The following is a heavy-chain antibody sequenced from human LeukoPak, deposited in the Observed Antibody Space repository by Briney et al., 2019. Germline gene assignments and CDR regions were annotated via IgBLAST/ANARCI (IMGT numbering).Heavy chain of an antibody. CDR2: ISGSSKYI. J-gene: IGHJ4*02. CDR3: ARGNRPPDY. Sequence: KPGGSLRLSCAASGFTFSSYGMHWVRQAPGKGLEWVSYISGSSKYINYADSVKGRFTISRDNAKNSLYLQMNRLRAEDTAVYYCARGNRPPDYWGEGTLVTVSS. CDR1: GFTFSSYG. V-gene: IGHV3-21*05.